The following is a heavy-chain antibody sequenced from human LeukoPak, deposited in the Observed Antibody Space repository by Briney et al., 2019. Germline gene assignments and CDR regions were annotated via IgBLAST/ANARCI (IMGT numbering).Heavy chain of an antibody. CDR1: GGSFSGYN. CDR3: ARLPISYYGSAGPYGMDV. D-gene: IGHD3-10*01. CDR2: INHSGST. Sequence: PSETLSLTCAAYGGSFSGYNWSWIRQPPGKGLEWIGEINHSGSTKYNPSLKSRVTISVDTSKNQFSLKLSSVTAADTAVYYCARLPISYYGSAGPYGMDVWGKGTTVTVSS. J-gene: IGHJ6*04. V-gene: IGHV4-34*01.